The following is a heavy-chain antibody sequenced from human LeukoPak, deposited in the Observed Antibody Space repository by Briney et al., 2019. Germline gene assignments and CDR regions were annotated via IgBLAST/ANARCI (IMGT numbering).Heavy chain of an antibody. D-gene: IGHD3-22*01. J-gene: IGHJ4*02. CDR2: IFYSGST. CDR1: GGSISSRSDY. CDR3: VRTPSGYYYPVDY. Sequence: SETLSLTCTVSGGSISSRSDYWGWIRQPPGKGLEWIGAIFYSGSTYYNPSLKSRVSISVDTSKNQFSLKLSSVTAADTAVYYCVRTPSGYYYPVDYWGQGTLVTVSS. V-gene: IGHV4-39*01.